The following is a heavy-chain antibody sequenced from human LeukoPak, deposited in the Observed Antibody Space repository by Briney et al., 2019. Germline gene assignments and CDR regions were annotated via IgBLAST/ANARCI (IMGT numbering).Heavy chain of an antibody. Sequence: QPGGSLRLSCAASGFTFSSNWMHWVRQAPGKGLVWVSRINTDGTITNYADSVKGRFTISRDNAKNTLYLQMNSLRAEDTAVYYCTRSLSGPRDYWGQGTLVTVSS. CDR2: INTDGTIT. J-gene: IGHJ4*02. CDR1: GFTFSSNW. V-gene: IGHV3-74*01. CDR3: TRSLSGPRDY. D-gene: IGHD1-26*01.